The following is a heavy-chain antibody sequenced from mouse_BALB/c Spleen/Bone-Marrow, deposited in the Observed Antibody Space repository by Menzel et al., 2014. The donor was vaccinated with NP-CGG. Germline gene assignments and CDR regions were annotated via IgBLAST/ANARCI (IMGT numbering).Heavy chain of an antibody. CDR2: IWAGGST. V-gene: IGHV2-9*02. CDR1: GFSLTSYG. J-gene: IGHJ4*01. Sequence: VQLQQSGPGLVAPSQSLSITCTVSGFSLTSYGVHWVRQPPGKVLEWLGVIWAGGSTNYNSALMSRLSISKDNSKSXVFLKMNRLQTQDTALCYCARGSYYEGAMYSWGQGTSDTVSS. D-gene: IGHD1-1*01. CDR3: ARGSYYEGAMYS.